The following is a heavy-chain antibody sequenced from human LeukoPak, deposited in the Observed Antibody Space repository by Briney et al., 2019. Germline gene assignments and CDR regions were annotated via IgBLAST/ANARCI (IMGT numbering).Heavy chain of an antibody. CDR1: GGTFSSYA. J-gene: IGHJ5*02. D-gene: IGHD2-2*01. CDR3: ARVFPYCSSTSCDGWFDP. CDR2: IIPIFGTA. Sequence: SVKVSCKASGGTFSSYAISWVRQAPGHGLEWMGGIIPIFGTANYAQKFQGRVTITADESTSTAYMELSSLRSEDTAVYYCARVFPYCSSTSCDGWFDPWGQGNLVTVSS. V-gene: IGHV1-69*01.